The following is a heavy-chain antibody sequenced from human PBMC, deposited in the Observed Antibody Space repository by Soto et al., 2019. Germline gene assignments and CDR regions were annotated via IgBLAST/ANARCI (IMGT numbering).Heavy chain of an antibody. CDR2: ISAYNGNT. V-gene: IGHV1-18*04. CDR3: VRHWQSSREFDY. Sequence: ASVKFSCKASGYTFTSYGISWVRQAPGQGLEWMGWISAYNGNTNYAQKLQGRVTMTTDTSTSTAYMELRSLRSDDTAVYYCVRHWQSSREFDYWGQGTLVTVSS. J-gene: IGHJ4*02. CDR1: GYTFTSYG. D-gene: IGHD2-2*01.